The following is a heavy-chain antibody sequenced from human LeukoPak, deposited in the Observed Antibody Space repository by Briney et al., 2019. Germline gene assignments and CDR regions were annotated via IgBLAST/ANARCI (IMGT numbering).Heavy chain of an antibody. D-gene: IGHD2-15*01. CDR1: GFTFSSYA. V-gene: IGHV3-23*01. J-gene: IGHJ4*02. CDR2: ISGSGGST. CDR3: AKANDIVVVVAPFDY. Sequence: PGGSLRLSCAASGFTFSSYAMSWVRQAPGKGLEWVSAISGSGGSTYYADSVKGRFTISRDNSKNTLYLQMNSLRAEDTAVYYCAKANDIVVVVAPFDYWGRGTLVTVSS.